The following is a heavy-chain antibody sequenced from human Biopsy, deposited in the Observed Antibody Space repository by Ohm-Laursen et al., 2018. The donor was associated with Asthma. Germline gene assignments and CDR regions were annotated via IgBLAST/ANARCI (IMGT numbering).Heavy chain of an antibody. Sequence: TLSLTCSLSSGSGGYMRSGNYYWGWIRQPPGKGLEWIGSIYYSGTTYYNPSLESRVTVSADTSKNQFSLKLGSVTAADTAIYFCARDYYDFWNRSVYTYFGMDVWGRGTTVVVSS. D-gene: IGHD3-3*01. CDR2: IYYSGTT. CDR3: ARDYYDFWNRSVYTYFGMDV. V-gene: IGHV4-39*07. CDR1: SGSGGYMRSGNYY. J-gene: IGHJ6*02.